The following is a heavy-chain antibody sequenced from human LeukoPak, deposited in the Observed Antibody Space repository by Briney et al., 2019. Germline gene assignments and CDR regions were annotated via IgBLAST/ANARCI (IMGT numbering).Heavy chain of an antibody. V-gene: IGHV4-39*01. CDR2: IYHTAST. J-gene: IGHJ3*02. CDR3: ARSVNHDAFDI. CDR1: GGSISGNNYY. Sequence: SETLSLTCIVSGGSISGNNYYWGWVRQPPGTGLEWIGSIYHTASTFYNPSLKSRVTISVYTSKNQFSLKLSSVTAADTAVYYRARSVNHDAFDIWGQGTTVTVS.